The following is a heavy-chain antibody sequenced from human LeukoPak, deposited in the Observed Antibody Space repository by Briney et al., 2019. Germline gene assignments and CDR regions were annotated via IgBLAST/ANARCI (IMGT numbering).Heavy chain of an antibody. CDR2: IYYSGST. CDR1: GGSISSYY. D-gene: IGHD5-12*01. Sequence: SETLSLTCTVSGGSISSYYWSWIRQPPGKGLEWIGYIYYSGSTNYNPSLKSRVTISVDTSKNQFSLKLSSVTAADTAVYYCAGEHSGYDQPEYYFDYWGQGTLVTVSS. V-gene: IGHV4-59*01. CDR3: AGEHSGYDQPEYYFDY. J-gene: IGHJ4*02.